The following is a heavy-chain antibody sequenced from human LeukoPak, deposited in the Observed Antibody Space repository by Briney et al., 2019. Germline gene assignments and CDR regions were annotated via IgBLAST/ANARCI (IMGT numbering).Heavy chain of an antibody. V-gene: IGHV3-7*01. CDR2: IKQDGSEK. Sequence: GGSLRLSCAASGFTFSSYAMSWVRQAPGKGLEWVANIKQDGSEKYYVDSVKGRFTISRDNAKNSLYLQMNSLRAEDTAVYYCARAPGYYGSGTWDYWGQGTLVTVSS. CDR1: GFTFSSYA. CDR3: ARAPGYYGSGTWDY. D-gene: IGHD3-10*01. J-gene: IGHJ4*02.